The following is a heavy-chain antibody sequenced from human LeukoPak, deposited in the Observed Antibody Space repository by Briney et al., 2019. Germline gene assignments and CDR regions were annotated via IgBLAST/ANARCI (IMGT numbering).Heavy chain of an antibody. D-gene: IGHD3-10*01. J-gene: IGHJ3*02. CDR1: GGSISSSSYY. CDR2: IYYSGST. CDR3: ARLGTTMVRGAKSI. Sequence: SETLSLTCTVSGGSISSSSYYWGWIRQPPGKGLEWIGSIYYSGSTYYNPSLKSRVTISVDTSKNQFSLKLSSVTAADTAVYYCARLGTTMVRGAKSIWGQGTMATVSS. V-gene: IGHV4-39*01.